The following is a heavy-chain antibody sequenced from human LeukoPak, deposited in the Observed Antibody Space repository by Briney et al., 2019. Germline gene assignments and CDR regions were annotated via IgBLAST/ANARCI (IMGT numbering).Heavy chain of an antibody. V-gene: IGHV3-30*02. J-gene: IGHJ4*02. Sequence: PGGSLRLSCAASGFTFRTYGMHWVRQAPGKGLEWVAFIRYEGSNQYYADSVKGRFTISRDNSKNMLYLRMNSLRAEDTAVYYCAKASAGFMITFGGGIDYWGQGTLVTVSS. CDR1: GFTFRTYG. CDR2: IRYEGSNQ. CDR3: AKASAGFMITFGGGIDY. D-gene: IGHD3-16*01.